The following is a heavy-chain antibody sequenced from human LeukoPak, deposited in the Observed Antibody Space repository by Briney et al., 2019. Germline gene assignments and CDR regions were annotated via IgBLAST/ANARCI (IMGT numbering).Heavy chain of an antibody. J-gene: IGHJ6*02. CDR3: VSGGLVIEYRGDHYYGMDV. CDR1: GGSISVTSHH. V-gene: IGHV4-39*01. D-gene: IGHD3/OR15-3a*01. Sequence: KPSETLSLTCAVSGGSISVTSHHWGWIRQPPGKGLEWIGSIYYRGSAYYNPSLKSRVSISVDTSKNQFSLKLSSVTAADTAVYFCVSGGLVIEYRGDHYYGMDVWGQGTTVTVSS. CDR2: IYYRGSA.